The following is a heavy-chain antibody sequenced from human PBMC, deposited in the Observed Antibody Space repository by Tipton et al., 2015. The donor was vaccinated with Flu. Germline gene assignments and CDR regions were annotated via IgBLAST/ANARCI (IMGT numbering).Heavy chain of an antibody. CDR3: TTSSGGVDYYFDY. Sequence: TLSLTCTVSGDSMRSDYFWGWIRQSPGKGLEWIGYIYYSGSTNYNPSLRSRVTISVDTSKNQFSLRLTSVTAADTAVYYCTTSSGGVDYYFDYWGQGTLVTVSS. J-gene: IGHJ4*02. D-gene: IGHD3-10*01. CDR1: GDSMRSDYF. V-gene: IGHV4-59*03. CDR2: IYYSGST.